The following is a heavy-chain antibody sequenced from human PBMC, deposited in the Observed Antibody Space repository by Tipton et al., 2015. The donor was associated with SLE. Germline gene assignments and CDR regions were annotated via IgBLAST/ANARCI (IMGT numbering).Heavy chain of an antibody. CDR1: GGSMNSYH. Sequence: LRLSCTVSGGSMNSYHWSWIRQHPGKGLEWIGYSHYSGNTYYNTSLKSRVTMSVDTSKNQFSLKLSSVTAADTAVYYCARGGGDFGLKNWGQGTLVTVSS. J-gene: IGHJ4*02. V-gene: IGHV4-31*02. D-gene: IGHD3/OR15-3a*01. CDR3: ARGGGDFGLKN. CDR2: SHYSGNT.